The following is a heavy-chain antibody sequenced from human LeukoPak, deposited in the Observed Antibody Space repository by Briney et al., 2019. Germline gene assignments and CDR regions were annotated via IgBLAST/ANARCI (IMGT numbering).Heavy chain of an antibody. V-gene: IGHV1-18*01. CDR1: GYTFTSYG. J-gene: IGHJ6*03. CDR2: ISAYNGNT. CDR3: ARLLRSYYYYYYMDV. Sequence: ASVKVSCKASGYTFTSYGISWVRQAPGQGLEWMGWISAYNGNTNYAQKLQGRVTMTTGTSTSTAYMELRSLRSDDTAVYYCARLLRSYYYYYYMDVWGKGTTVTVSS. D-gene: IGHD2-15*01.